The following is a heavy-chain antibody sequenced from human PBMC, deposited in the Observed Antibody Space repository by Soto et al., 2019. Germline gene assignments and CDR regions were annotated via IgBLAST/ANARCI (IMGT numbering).Heavy chain of an antibody. CDR2: LDPNSGNT. V-gene: IGHV1-8*01. J-gene: IGHJ3*02. D-gene: IGHD2-15*01. Sequence: ASVKVFCKVSGYTFTSDDINWVRQATGHGLEWMGWLDPNSGNTGYAQKFQGRVTMTSNTSITTAYMELSSLRAEDTAVYYCARVRYCSGGSCYDDAFDTWGQGSMVTVSS. CDR1: GYTFTSDD. CDR3: ARVRYCSGGSCYDDAFDT.